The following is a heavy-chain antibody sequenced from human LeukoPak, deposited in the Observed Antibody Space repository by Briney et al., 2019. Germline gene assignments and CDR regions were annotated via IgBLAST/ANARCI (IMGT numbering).Heavy chain of an antibody. D-gene: IGHD3-10*01. CDR2: INHSGST. Sequence: SETLSLTCAVYGGSFSGYYWTWMRQPPGKGLEWIGEINHSGSTNYNPSLKRRVTISVDTSKNQFFLKLSSVTAADTAVYYCARDPGFMVRGSRRGYDDYYYYMDVWGKGTTVTISS. V-gene: IGHV4-34*01. CDR1: GGSFSGYY. J-gene: IGHJ6*03. CDR3: ARDPGFMVRGSRRGYDDYYYYMDV.